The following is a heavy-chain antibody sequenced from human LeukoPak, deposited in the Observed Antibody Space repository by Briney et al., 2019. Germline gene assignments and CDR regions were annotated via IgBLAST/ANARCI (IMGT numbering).Heavy chain of an antibody. CDR2: INHSGST. CDR1: AGSFSGYY. Sequence: KASETLSLTCAIYAGSFSGYYWSWIRQPPGKGLEWIGEINHSGSTNYSPSLKSRVTISVDTSKNQFSLKLSSVTAADTAVYYCARAQAPYYYDSSGRFDYWGQGTLVTVSS. CDR3: ARAQAPYYYDSSGRFDY. J-gene: IGHJ4*02. D-gene: IGHD3-22*01. V-gene: IGHV4-34*01.